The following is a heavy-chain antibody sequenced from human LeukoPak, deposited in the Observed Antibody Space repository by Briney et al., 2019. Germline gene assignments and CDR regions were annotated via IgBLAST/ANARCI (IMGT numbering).Heavy chain of an antibody. Sequence: ASVKVSCKASGYTFTSYYMHWVRQAPGQGLEWMGIINPSGGSTSYAQKFQGRVTMTRDMSTSTVYMELSSLRSEDTAVYYCARQHVEDYYDSSGYIDYWGQGTLVTVSS. CDR1: GYTFTSYY. V-gene: IGHV1-46*01. CDR2: INPSGGST. J-gene: IGHJ4*02. D-gene: IGHD3-22*01. CDR3: ARQHVEDYYDSSGYIDY.